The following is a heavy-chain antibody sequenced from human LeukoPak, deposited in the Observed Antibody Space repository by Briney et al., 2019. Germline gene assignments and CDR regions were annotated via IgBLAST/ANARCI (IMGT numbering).Heavy chain of an antibody. D-gene: IGHD2-15*01. V-gene: IGHV3-11*04. CDR2: ISSSGSTI. CDR3: ARAIAVVVVAAKSGAFDI. Sequence: GGSLRLSCAASGFTFSDYYMSWIRQAPGKGLEWVSYISSSGSTIYYADSVKGRFTISRDNAKNSLYLQMNSLRAEDTAVYYCARAIAVVVVAAKSGAFDIWGQGTMVTVSS. CDR1: GFTFSDYY. J-gene: IGHJ3*02.